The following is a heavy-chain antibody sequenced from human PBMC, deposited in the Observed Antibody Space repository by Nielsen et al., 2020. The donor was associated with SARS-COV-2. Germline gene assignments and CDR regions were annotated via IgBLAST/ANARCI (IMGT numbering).Heavy chain of an antibody. CDR2: INPSGGST. CDR3: ARDVGLQWLVLIGGSYFDY. J-gene: IGHJ4*02. V-gene: IGHV1-46*01. Sequence: ASVKVSCKASGYTFTSYYMHWVRQAPGQGLEWMGVINPSGGSTSYAQKFQGRVTMTRDTSTSTVYMELSSLRSEDTAEYYCARDVGLQWLVLIGGSYFDYWGQGTLVTVSS. CDR1: GYTFTSYY. D-gene: IGHD6-19*01.